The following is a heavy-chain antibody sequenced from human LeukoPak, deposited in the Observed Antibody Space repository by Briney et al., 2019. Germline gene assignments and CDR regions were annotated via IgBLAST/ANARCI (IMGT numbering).Heavy chain of an antibody. J-gene: IGHJ6*03. CDR2: IYYSGST. CDR3: ARVVLPALLPPTPPYYYYYMDV. Sequence: PSETLSLTCTVSGGSISSYYWSWIRQPPGKGLEWIGYIYYSGSTNYNPSLKSRVTISVDTSKNQFSLKLSSVTAADTAVYYCARVVLPALLPPTPPYYYYYMDVWGKGTTVTVSS. V-gene: IGHV4-59*12. D-gene: IGHD2-2*01. CDR1: GGSISSYY.